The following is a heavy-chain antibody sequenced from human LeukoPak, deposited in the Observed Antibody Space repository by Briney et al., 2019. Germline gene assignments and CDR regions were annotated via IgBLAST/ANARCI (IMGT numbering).Heavy chain of an antibody. V-gene: IGHV4-4*07. CDR3: ARLQGNHVLRYFDWFSMGYYYMDV. Sequence: SETLSLTCTVSGGSISSYYWSWIRQPAGKGLEWIGRIYTSGSTNYNPSLKSRVTMSVDTSKNQFPLKLSSVTAADTAVYYCARLQGNHVLRYFDWFSMGYYYMDVWGKGTTVTISS. CDR1: GGSISSYY. D-gene: IGHD3-9*01. J-gene: IGHJ6*03. CDR2: IYTSGST.